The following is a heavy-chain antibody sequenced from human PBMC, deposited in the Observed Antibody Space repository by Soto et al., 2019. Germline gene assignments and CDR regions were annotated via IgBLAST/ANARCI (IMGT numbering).Heavy chain of an antibody. CDR2: ISYDGSNI. Sequence: QVQLVESGGGVVQPGRSLRLSCAASGFTFSSYGMHWVRQAPGKGLEWVAAISYDGSNIYYADSVKGRFTISRDNSKHXLYLQMNSLGAVDTAVYYWAKDAHPRDGDCSGADYWGQGTLVTVSS. D-gene: IGHD2-21*02. CDR1: GFTFSSYG. J-gene: IGHJ4*02. CDR3: AKDAHPRDGDCSGADY. V-gene: IGHV3-30*18.